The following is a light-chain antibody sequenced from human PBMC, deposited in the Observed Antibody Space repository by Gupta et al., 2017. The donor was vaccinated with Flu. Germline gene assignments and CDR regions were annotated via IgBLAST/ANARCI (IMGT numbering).Light chain of an antibody. J-gene: IGKJ5*01. Sequence: DIQMTQSPSSLSASVGDRVTITCQASRDISNFLNWYQQKPVKAPKLLLYDASNLETGAPSRFSGSTSGTDFTFTITILHPEDIATYYFQQDDNFPLAFGQGTRLEIK. CDR1: RDISNF. CDR3: QQDDNFPLA. V-gene: IGKV1-33*01. CDR2: DAS.